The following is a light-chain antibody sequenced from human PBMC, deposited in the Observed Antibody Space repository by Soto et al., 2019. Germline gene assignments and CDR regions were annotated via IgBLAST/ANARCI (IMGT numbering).Light chain of an antibody. CDR3: QQYNNWPRT. CDR2: GSS. J-gene: IGKJ1*01. V-gene: IGKV3-15*01. CDR1: QSISSN. Sequence: ETVMTQSPATLSVSPGERATLSCRASQSISSNLAWYQQKPGQAPRLLIHGSSTRATGIPARISGSGSGTEFTLTISSLQSEDYAVYYCQQYNNWPRTFGQGTKVDIK.